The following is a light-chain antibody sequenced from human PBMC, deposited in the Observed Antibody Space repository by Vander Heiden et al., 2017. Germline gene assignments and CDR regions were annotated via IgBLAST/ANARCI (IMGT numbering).Light chain of an antibody. CDR2: AAS. V-gene: IGKV1-39*01. CDR3: QQSYSTPPWT. J-gene: IGKJ1*01. CDR1: QSISSY. Sequence: DMQTTQPSSSLSASVGDRITITCRAGQSISSYLNKCQQQPGKAPKLLIYAASSLQSGVPSRFSGSGSAADVTLTISSLQPEDFAASYCQQSYSTPPWTFGQGTKVEIK.